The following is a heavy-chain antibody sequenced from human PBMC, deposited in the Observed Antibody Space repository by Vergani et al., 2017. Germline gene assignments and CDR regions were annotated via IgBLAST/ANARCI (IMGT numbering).Heavy chain of an antibody. D-gene: IGHD5-12*01. CDR2: ISSSSSYI. CDR1: GFTFSSYS. Sequence: EVQLLESGGGLVQPGGSLRLSCAASGFTFSSYSMNWVRQAPGKGLEWVSSISSSSSYIYYAESVKGRFTISRDNAKNSLYLQMNSLRAEDTAVYYCARDSWGFGGYDQGGDAFDIWSQGTMVTVSS. CDR3: ARDSWGFGGYDQGGDAFDI. J-gene: IGHJ3*02. V-gene: IGHV3-21*01.